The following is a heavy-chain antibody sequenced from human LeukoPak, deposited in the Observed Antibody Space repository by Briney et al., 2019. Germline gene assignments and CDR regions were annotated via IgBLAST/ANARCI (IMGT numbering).Heavy chain of an antibody. V-gene: IGHV1-18*01. Sequence: GASVKVSCKASGYTFTSHGISWVRQAPGQGLEWMGWISAYNGNTNYAQKLQGRVTMTTDTSTSTAYMELRSLRSDDTAVYYCARGRRITIFGVVIDFDYWGQGTLVTVSS. CDR1: GYTFTSHG. CDR3: ARGRRITIFGVVIDFDY. D-gene: IGHD3-3*01. CDR2: ISAYNGNT. J-gene: IGHJ4*02.